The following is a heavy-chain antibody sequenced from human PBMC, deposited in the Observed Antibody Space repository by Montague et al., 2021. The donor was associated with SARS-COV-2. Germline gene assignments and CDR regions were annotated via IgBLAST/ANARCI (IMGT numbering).Heavy chain of an antibody. CDR1: GFIFSAND. CDR3: AREMQDIVTLSCAVDI. D-gene: IGHD2-15*01. J-gene: IGHJ3*02. Sequence: SLRLSCAASGFIFSANDFHWVRQGRGKGLEWVSVIGRRGDTNYTESVRGRFTISRENAENYLFLQMHSLRVGDTAVYYCAREMQDIVTLSCAVDIWGQGTTVTVST. CDR2: IGRRGDT. V-gene: IGHV3-13*01.